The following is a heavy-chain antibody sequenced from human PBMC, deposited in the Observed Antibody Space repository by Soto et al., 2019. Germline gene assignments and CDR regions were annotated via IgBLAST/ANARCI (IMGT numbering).Heavy chain of an antibody. CDR1: GFTFTSYG. D-gene: IGHD3-16*01. J-gene: IGHJ6*02. Sequence: GGSLRLSCAASGFTFTSYGMHWVRQAPGKGLEWVSVISYDGSNKYYADSVKGRFTISRDNSKNTLYLDMTSLRSEDTAVYYCARDSAGGTRGHYYYYYGMDVWGQGTTVTVSS. CDR3: ARDSAGGTRGHYYYYYGMDV. CDR2: ISYDGSNK. V-gene: IGHV3-30*03.